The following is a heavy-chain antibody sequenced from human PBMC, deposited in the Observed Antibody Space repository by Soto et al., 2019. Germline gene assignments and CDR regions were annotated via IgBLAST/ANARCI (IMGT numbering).Heavy chain of an antibody. D-gene: IGHD6-13*01. V-gene: IGHV1-69*12. CDR2: IIPIFGTP. CDR3: AKDGSAAAGFGSDV. J-gene: IGHJ6*02. Sequence: QVQLVQSGAEVKKPGSSVRVSCKASGGTFSSYAMSWVRQAPGQGLEWMGGIIPIFGTPIYAQKFQGRVTIPADESTGTAYMELRSLRSDDTAVFYCAKDGSAAAGFGSDVWGQGTTVTVSS. CDR1: GGTFSSYA.